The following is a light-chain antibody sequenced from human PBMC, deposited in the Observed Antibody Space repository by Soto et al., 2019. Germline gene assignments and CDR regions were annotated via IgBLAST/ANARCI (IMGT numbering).Light chain of an antibody. Sequence: QSVLTQPHSVSGAPGQRVTISCTGSSSNIGAGYVYWSQQLPGTAPKLLIYGNSNRPSGVPDRFSGSKSGTSASLAITGLQAEDEADYYCQSYDSSLSGSVFGGGTKLPV. CDR3: QSYDSSLSGSV. CDR2: GNS. CDR1: SSNIGAGY. V-gene: IGLV1-40*01. J-gene: IGLJ3*02.